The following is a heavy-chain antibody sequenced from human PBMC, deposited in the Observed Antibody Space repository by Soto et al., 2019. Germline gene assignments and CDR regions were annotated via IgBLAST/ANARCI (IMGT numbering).Heavy chain of an antibody. CDR1: GFTFSSYW. CDR3: ARKKNWNYVPFWDY. D-gene: IGHD1-7*01. V-gene: IGHV3-7*01. J-gene: IGHJ4*02. CDR2: IKQDGSEK. Sequence: GGSLRLSCAASGFTFSSYWMSWVRQAPGKGLEWVANIKQDGSEKYYVDSVKGRFTISRDNAKNSLYLQMNSLRAEDTAVYYCARKKNWNYVPFWDYWGQGTLVTVSS.